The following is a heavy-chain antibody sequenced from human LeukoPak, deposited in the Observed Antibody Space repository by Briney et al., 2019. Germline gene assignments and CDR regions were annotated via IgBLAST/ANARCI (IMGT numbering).Heavy chain of an antibody. V-gene: IGHV4-39*01. J-gene: IGHJ6*02. Sequence: SETLSLTCTVSGGSISSSTYYWGWIRQPPGTGLEWIGSIYYSGSTYYDPSLKSRVTISADTSKNQFSLKLSSVTAADSAVYYCVRLPYCSSTSCQHGYYGMDVWGQGTTVTVSS. CDR2: IYYSGST. CDR1: GGSISSSTYY. D-gene: IGHD2-2*01. CDR3: VRLPYCSSTSCQHGYYGMDV.